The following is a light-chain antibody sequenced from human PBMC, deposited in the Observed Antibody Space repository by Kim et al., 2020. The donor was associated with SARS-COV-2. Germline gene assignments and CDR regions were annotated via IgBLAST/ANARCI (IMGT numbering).Light chain of an antibody. CDR2: GAS. J-gene: IGKJ2*01. V-gene: IGKV3-15*01. CDR1: QSVSSS. CDR3: QQYNNWLLYT. Sequence: SPGERATLSCRASQSVSSSSAWYQQKPGQAPRLLIYGASTRATGIPARFSGSGSGTEFTLTISSLQSEDFAVYYCQQYNNWLLYTFGQGTKLEI.